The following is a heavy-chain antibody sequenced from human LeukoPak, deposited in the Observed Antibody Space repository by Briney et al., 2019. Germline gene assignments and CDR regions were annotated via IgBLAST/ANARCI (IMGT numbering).Heavy chain of an antibody. D-gene: IGHD3-22*01. CDR3: ATGRRYYDGLLGY. J-gene: IGHJ4*02. Sequence: ASVKVSCKASGYTFTSYDINWVRQATGQGLEWMGWMNPNSGNTGYARKFQGRVTMTRNTSISTAYMELSSLRSEDTAVYYCATGRRYYDGLLGYWGQGTLVTVSS. V-gene: IGHV1-8*01. CDR2: MNPNSGNT. CDR1: GYTFTSYD.